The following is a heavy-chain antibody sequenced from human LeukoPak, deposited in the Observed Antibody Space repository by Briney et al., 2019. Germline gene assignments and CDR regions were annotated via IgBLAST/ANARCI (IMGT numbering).Heavy chain of an antibody. D-gene: IGHD2-21*01. CDR2: MNPDSGDT. J-gene: IGHJ5*02. CDR3: ARDSLLRPFDP. CDR1: GYTFTTYD. Sequence: ASVKASCKASGYTFTTYDITWVRQAPGQGLEWMGWMNPDSGDTAYAQKFQGRVAMTRDTSISTAYMELSRLRSDDTAVYYCARDSLLRPFDPWGQGTLVTVSS. V-gene: IGHV1-8*01.